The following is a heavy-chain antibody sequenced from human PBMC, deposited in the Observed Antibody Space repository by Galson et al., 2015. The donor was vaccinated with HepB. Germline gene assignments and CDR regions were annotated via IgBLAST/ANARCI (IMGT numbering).Heavy chain of an antibody. J-gene: IGHJ4*02. CDR3: ARGPIGSGSPDSFLWFGELPPYD. D-gene: IGHD3-10*01. CDR1: GFTFSSYG. CDR2: IWYDGSNK. Sequence: SLRLSCAASGFTFSSYGMHWVRQAPGKGLEWVAVIWYDGSNKYYADSVKGRFTISRDNSKNTLYLQMNSLRAEDTAVYYCARGPIGSGSPDSFLWFGELPPYDWGQGTLVTVSS. V-gene: IGHV3-33*08.